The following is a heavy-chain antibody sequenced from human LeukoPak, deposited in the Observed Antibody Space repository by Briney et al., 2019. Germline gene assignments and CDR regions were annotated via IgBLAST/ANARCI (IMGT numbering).Heavy chain of an antibody. J-gene: IGHJ4*02. CDR2: ISYDGSNK. CDR1: GFTFSSYA. V-gene: IGHV3-30*04. CDR3: AKELAATWGQRFDY. Sequence: GGFLRLSCAASGFTFSSYAMHWVRQAPGKGLEWVAVISYDGSNKYYADSVKGRFTISRDNSKNTLYLQMNSLRAEDTAVYYCAKELAATWGQRFDYWGQGTLVTVSS. D-gene: IGHD1-26*01.